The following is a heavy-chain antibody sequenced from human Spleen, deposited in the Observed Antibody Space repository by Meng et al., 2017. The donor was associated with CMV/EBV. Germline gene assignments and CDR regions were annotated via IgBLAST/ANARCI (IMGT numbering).Heavy chain of an antibody. CDR3: ARMGSTGFCDY. V-gene: IGHV3-48*03. CDR1: GFTFNSYE. D-gene: IGHD3-10*01. CDR2: ISSSGSTI. J-gene: IGHJ4*02. Sequence: GESLKISCAASGFTFNSYEMYWVRQAPGKGLEWVSCISSSGSTIFYADSVRGRFTISRDNAKNSLYLQMNSLRAGDTAVYYCARMGSTGFCDYWGQGTLVTVSS.